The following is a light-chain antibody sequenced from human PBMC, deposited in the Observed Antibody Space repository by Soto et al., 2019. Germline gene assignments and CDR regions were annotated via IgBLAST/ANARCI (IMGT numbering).Light chain of an antibody. CDR1: QSVSSN. CDR2: GAS. CDR3: HHYNHCSPWT. J-gene: IGKJ1*01. Sequence: EIVMTQSPATLSVSPGERATLSCRASQSVSSNLAWYQQKPGQAPRLLIYGASTRATGIPARFSGSGSGTELPFTISSRQSEDFAVYYCHHYNHCSPWTFGQGTRVEIK. V-gene: IGKV3-15*01.